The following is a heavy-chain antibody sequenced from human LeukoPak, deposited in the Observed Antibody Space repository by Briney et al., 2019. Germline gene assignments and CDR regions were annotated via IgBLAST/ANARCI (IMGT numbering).Heavy chain of an antibody. CDR2: INHSVST. CDR1: GGSFSGYY. CDR3: ARRPWAARLDY. D-gene: IGHD6-6*01. Sequence: SPTHSLICPVYGGSFSGYYWSWIRQPPGRRLEWIGEINHSVSTNYNPSLKSRVTLPVEMSKNHFSLKLSSVTAADTAVYYCARRPWAARLDYWGQGTLVTVSS. V-gene: IGHV4-34*01. J-gene: IGHJ4*02.